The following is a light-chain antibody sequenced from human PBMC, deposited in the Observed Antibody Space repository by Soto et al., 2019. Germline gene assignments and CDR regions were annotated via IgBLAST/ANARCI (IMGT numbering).Light chain of an antibody. CDR3: QQNLSTPRT. V-gene: IGKV1-39*01. J-gene: IGKJ1*01. Sequence: IQMTKSPSHLSDSAADRATITCRASQRVANYLKWYQQTPGKAPGLLIYAASSLQSGVPSRFSGSGSGTDFTLTISSLQPEDFATYYCQQNLSTPRTFGQGTKGDIK. CDR2: AAS. CDR1: QRVANY.